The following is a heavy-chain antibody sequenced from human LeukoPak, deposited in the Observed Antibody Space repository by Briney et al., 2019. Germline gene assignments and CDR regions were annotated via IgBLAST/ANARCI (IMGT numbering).Heavy chain of an antibody. CDR2: IYYSGSI. CDR1: GGSISSSSYY. CDR3: ARQDVAGTSFGDKNWLDP. Sequence: SSETLSLTCTVSGGSISSSSYYWGWIRQPPGKGLEWIGSIYYSGSIYYNPSLKSRVTISVDTSKNQFSLKLSSVTAADTAVYYCARQDVAGTSFGDKNWLDPWGQGTLVTVSS. D-gene: IGHD6-19*01. J-gene: IGHJ5*02. V-gene: IGHV4-39*01.